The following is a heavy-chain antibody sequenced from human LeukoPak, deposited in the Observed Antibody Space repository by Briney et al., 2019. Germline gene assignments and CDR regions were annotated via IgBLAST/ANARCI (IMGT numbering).Heavy chain of an antibody. Sequence: GGSLGLSCAASGFTFSSYWMSWVRQAPGKGLEWVANIKQDGSEKYYVDSVKGRFTISRDNAKNSLYLQMNSLRAEDTAVYYCARAVGYCSSTSCHHFDYWGQGTLVTVSS. CDR1: GFTFSSYW. D-gene: IGHD2-2*01. CDR3: ARAVGYCSSTSCHHFDY. CDR2: IKQDGSEK. V-gene: IGHV3-7*01. J-gene: IGHJ4*02.